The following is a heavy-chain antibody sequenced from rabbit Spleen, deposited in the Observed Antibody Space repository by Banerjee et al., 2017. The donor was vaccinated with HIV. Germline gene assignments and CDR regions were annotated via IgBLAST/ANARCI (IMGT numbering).Heavy chain of an antibody. J-gene: IGHJ4*01. Sequence: QSLEESGGDLVKPGASLTLTCTASGLDFSSSDWIYWVRQAPGKGLEWIGYIDPIFGITYFANWAKGRFTISKTSSTTVTLQMTSLTAADTATYFCARGYAGASGRFNLWGPGTLVTVS. CDR3: ARGYAGASGRFNL. CDR2: IDPIFGIT. D-gene: IGHD4-2*01. V-gene: IGHV1S40*01. CDR1: GLDFSSSDW.